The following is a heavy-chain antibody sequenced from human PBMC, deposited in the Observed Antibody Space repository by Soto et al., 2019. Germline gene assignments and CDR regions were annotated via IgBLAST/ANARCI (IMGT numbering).Heavy chain of an antibody. J-gene: IGHJ4*02. CDR1: DGSISSYS. CDR2: IDSSSSII. Sequence: LSHTCTVFDGSISSYSMNWVRQAPGKGLEWVSYIDSSSSIIYYADSVKGRFTISRDNAKNSLYLQMNSLRAEDTAVYYCARDGMTGYSSGWSGGDYWGQGTLVTVSS. D-gene: IGHD6-19*01. V-gene: IGHV3-48*01. CDR3: ARDGMTGYSSGWSGGDY.